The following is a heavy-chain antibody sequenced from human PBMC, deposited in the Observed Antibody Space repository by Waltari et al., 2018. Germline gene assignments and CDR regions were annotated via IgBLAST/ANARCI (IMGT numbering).Heavy chain of an antibody. J-gene: IGHJ3*02. CDR3: ARAYGDGXFSAXXI. Sequence: QVXLVQSGAEVKKPGXSVKVSCKASGYTFTSYAMHWVRQAPGRKLEWMRWINAGNGNTKYSQKFQGRVTITRDTSASTAYLELTSLRSEDTAVXXCARAYGDGXFSAXXIXGQGTMVTVSS. V-gene: IGHV1-3*01. CDR2: INAGNGNT. D-gene: IGHD4-17*01. CDR1: GYTFTSYA.